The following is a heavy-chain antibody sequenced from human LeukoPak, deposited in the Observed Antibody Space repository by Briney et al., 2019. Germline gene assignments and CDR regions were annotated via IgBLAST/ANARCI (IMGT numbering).Heavy chain of an antibody. CDR2: INPNSGGT. CDR1: GYTFTGYY. D-gene: IGHD3-22*01. V-gene: IGHV1-2*06. CDR3: ARDPPTSYYYDSSGYYPDY. J-gene: IGHJ4*02. Sequence: GASVKVSCKASGYTFTGYYMHWVRPAPGQGLEWMGRINPNSGGTNYAQKFQGRVTMTRDTSISTAYMELSRLRSDDTAVYYCARDPPTSYYYDSSGYYPDYWGQGTLVTVSS.